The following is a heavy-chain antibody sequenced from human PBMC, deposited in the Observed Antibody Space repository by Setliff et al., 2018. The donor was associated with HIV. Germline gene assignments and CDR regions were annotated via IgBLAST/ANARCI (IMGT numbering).Heavy chain of an antibody. CDR3: VRHRSAVAGTRIGYCYYMDV. D-gene: IGHD6-19*01. J-gene: IGHJ6*03. CDR2: IYPGDSDI. V-gene: IGHV5-51*01. CDR1: GYTFTNYW. Sequence: PGESLKISCEASGYTFTNYWIGWVRQMPGKGLEWMGIIYPGDSDIIYSPSFQGQVTSSADKSITTAYLQWSSPKASDTAIYYCVRHRSAVAGTRIGYCYYMDVWGKGTTVTVSS.